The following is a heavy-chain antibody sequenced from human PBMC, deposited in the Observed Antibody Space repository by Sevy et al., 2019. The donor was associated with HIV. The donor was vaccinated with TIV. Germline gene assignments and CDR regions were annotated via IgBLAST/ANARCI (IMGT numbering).Heavy chain of an antibody. CDR3: ARPRGGDDAFDI. J-gene: IGHJ3*02. V-gene: IGHV3-33*01. Sequence: GGSLRRSCAASGFTFSNYGVHWVRQAPGKGLEWVAVILYDGSNKYYADSVKGRFTISRDNSKNTLYLQMNSRRAEDTALYYCARPRGGDDAFDIWGQGTMVTVSS. CDR2: ILYDGSNK. CDR1: GFTFSNYG. D-gene: IGHD3-16*01.